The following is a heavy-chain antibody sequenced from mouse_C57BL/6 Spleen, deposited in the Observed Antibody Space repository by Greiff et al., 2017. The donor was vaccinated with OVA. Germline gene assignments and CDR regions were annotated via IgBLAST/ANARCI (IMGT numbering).Heavy chain of an antibody. D-gene: IGHD1-1*01. CDR2: IYPGDGDT. Sequence: QVQLQQSGPELVKPGASVKISCKASGYAFSSSWMNWVKQRPGKGLEWIGRIYPGDGDTNYNGKFKGKATLTADKSSSTAYMQLSSLTSEDSAVYFCARGGYGSSQYFDVWGTGTTVTVSS. CDR1: GYAFSSSW. V-gene: IGHV1-82*01. CDR3: ARGGYGSSQYFDV. J-gene: IGHJ1*03.